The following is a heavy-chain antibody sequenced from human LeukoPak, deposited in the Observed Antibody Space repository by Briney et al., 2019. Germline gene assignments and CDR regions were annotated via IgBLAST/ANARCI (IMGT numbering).Heavy chain of an antibody. V-gene: IGHV3-66*01. Sequence: PGGSLRLSCAASGFTVSNNYMSWVRQAPGKGLEWVSIIYAGGYTYYADSVKDRFTISRDNSKNTLYLQMNSLTAEDTAVYYCVRNGPGGYYFDFWGQGTLVTVSS. CDR3: VRNGPGGYYFDF. CDR2: IYAGGYT. CDR1: GFTVSNNY. J-gene: IGHJ4*02. D-gene: IGHD2-8*02.